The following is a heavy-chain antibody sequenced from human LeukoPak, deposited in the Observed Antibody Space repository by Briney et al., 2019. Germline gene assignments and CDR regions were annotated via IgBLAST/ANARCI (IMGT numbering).Heavy chain of an antibody. J-gene: IGHJ6*03. CDR1: GYTFTSYG. CDR3: ARDFQLVASDYYYYMDV. CDR2: ISAYNGNT. D-gene: IGHD6-13*01. Sequence: APVKVSCKASGYTFTSYGISWVRQAPGQGLEWMGWISAYNGNTNYAQKLQGRVTMTTDTSTSTAYMELRSLRSDDTAVYYCARDFQLVASDYYYYMDVWGKGTTVTVSS. V-gene: IGHV1-18*01.